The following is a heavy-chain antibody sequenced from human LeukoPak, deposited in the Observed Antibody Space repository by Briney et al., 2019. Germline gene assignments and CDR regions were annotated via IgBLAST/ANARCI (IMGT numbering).Heavy chain of an antibody. CDR1: GYTFTDYY. CDR3: ARGSRGYSYEFDP. D-gene: IGHD5-18*01. J-gene: IGHJ5*02. V-gene: IGHV1-46*01. Sequence: ASVTVSCMASGYTFTDYYIHWIRQAPGQGLEWMGIINPNGGSTHYAQRFQDRITMTRNTSISTAHMELSSLRSEDTAVYYCARGSRGYSYEFDPWGQGTLVTVSS. CDR2: INPNGGST.